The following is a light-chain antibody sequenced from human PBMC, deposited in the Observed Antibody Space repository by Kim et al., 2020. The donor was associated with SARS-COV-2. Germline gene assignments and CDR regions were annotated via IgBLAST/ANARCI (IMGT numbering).Light chain of an antibody. CDR2: GAS. J-gene: IGKJ2*01. CDR3: QQGWS. CDR1: QSISSD. V-gene: IGKV1-39*01. Sequence: PSSLSASVEDRVTITCRASQSISSDFNWYQQKPGKAPKLLIYGASTLQPGVPSRFSGSGSGTDFTLSIRSLQPEDSATYYCQQGWSFGQGTKLEI.